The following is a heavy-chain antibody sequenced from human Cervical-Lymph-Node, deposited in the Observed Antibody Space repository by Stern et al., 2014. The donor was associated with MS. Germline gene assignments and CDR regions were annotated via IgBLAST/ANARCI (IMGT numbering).Heavy chain of an antibody. J-gene: IGHJ5*02. V-gene: IGHV3-23*04. CDR2: IAAFSDTT. CDR1: ELILSTYA. CDR3: AREEVGYSNRGEVNNWFEP. D-gene: IGHD5-18*01. Sequence: EVQLVESGGGFVQSGGSLRLSCRASELILSTYAMNWVRQAPGRGLEWVSRIAAFSDTTSYADSVKGRFTISRDTSKNTLYLQMSSLRVEDTAIYYWAREEVGYSNRGEVNNWFEPWGQGTLVTVSS.